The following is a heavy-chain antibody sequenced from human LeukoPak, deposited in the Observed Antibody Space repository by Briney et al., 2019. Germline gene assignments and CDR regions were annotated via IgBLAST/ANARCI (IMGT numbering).Heavy chain of an antibody. D-gene: IGHD3-10*01. CDR1: GHTFTGYY. V-gene: IGHV1-2*02. CDR2: INPNSGGT. J-gene: IGHJ4*02. Sequence: ASVKVSCKASGHTFTGYYMHWVRQAPGQGLEWMGWINPNSGGTNYAQKFQGRVTMTRDTSISTAYMELSRLRSDDTAVYYCARQLWFGEDGDYWGQGTLVTVSS. CDR3: ARQLWFGEDGDY.